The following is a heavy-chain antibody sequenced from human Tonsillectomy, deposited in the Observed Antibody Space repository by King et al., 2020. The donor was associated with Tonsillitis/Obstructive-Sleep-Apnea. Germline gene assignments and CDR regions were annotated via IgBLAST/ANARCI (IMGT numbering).Heavy chain of an antibody. V-gene: IGHV3-30*01. CDR2: ISGDGSNT. CDR1: GFTFSSYA. CDR3: ARTMVQEVIIVPDS. D-gene: IGHD3-10*01. J-gene: IGHJ4*02. Sequence: VQLVESGGGVVQPGRSLRLSCAASGFTFSSYAQHWVRQGPGKGLEWVTVISGDGSNTFYADSVKGRFTISRDDSKNTLYLQMNSLKPEDTAVYYCARTMVQEVIIVPDSWGQGTLVTVSS.